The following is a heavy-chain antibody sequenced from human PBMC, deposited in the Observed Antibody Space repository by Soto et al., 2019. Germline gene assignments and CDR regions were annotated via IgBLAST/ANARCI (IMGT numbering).Heavy chain of an antibody. CDR3: ARVSGRGPGGCYCYYYGRDV. D-gene: IGHD3-10*01. CDR2: ISYDGSNK. CDR1: GFTFSSYG. Sequence: GGSLRLSCAASGFTFSSYGMHWVRQAPGKGLEWVAVISYDGSNKYYADSVKGRFTISRDNFKNTLYLQMNSLRAEDTAVYYCARVSGRGPGGCYCYYYGRDVWGPGNTGTVSS. V-gene: IGHV3-30*03. J-gene: IGHJ6*02.